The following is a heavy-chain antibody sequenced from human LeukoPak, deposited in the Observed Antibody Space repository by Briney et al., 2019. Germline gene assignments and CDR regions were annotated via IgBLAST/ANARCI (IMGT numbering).Heavy chain of an antibody. J-gene: IGHJ6*03. CDR2: IGYDGSNE. CDR3: AICPGGFGVVWSYYYYYMDV. Sequence: WGSLRLSCAASGFTFSTYTMHWVRQAPGKGLEWVSFIGYDGSNEYYADSVKGRFTISRDNSKNTLYLQMNSLRTEDTAVYYCAICPGGFGVVWSYYYYYMDVWGKGTTVTVSS. CDR1: GFTFSTYT. V-gene: IGHV3-30*02. D-gene: IGHD3-3*01.